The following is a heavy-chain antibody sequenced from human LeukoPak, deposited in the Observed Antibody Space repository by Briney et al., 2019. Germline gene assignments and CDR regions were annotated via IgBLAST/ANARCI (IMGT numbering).Heavy chain of an antibody. V-gene: IGHV1-69*05. J-gene: IGHJ4*02. Sequence: GASVKVSCKASGGTFSSYAISWVRQAPGQGLEWMGGIIPIFGTADYAQKFQGRVTITTDESTSTAYMELSSLRSEDTAVYYCAREPYGTYFDYWGQGTLVTVSS. CDR2: IIPIFGTA. CDR3: AREPYGTYFDY. D-gene: IGHD3-10*01. CDR1: GGTFSSYA.